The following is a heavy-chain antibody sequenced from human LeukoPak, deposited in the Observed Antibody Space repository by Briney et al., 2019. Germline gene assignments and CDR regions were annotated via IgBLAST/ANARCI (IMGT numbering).Heavy chain of an antibody. Sequence: SQTLSLTCTVSGGSISSGDYYWSWIRQPPGKGLEWIGYIYYSGSTYYNPSLKGRVTISVDTSKNQFSLKLSSVTAADTAVYYCARDTRCSGGSCYSGYYYGMDVWGQGTTVTVSS. CDR1: GGSISSGDYY. CDR3: ARDTRCSGGSCYSGYYYGMDV. J-gene: IGHJ6*02. CDR2: IYYSGST. D-gene: IGHD2-15*01. V-gene: IGHV4-30-4*01.